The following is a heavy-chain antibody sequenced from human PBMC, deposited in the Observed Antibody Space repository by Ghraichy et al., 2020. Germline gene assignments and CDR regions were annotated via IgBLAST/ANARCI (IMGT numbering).Heavy chain of an antibody. CDR2: INPNSGGT. V-gene: IGHV1-2*02. J-gene: IGHJ6*02. D-gene: IGHD3-22*01. CDR1: GYTFTGYY. CDR3: ARYYYDSSGYCSWSDPCMDV. Sequence: ASVKVSCKASGYTFTGYYMHWVRQAPGQGLEWMGWINPNSGGTNYAQKFQGRVTMTRDTSISTAYMELSRLRSDDTAVYYCARYYYDSSGYCSWSDPCMDVWGQGTTVTVSS.